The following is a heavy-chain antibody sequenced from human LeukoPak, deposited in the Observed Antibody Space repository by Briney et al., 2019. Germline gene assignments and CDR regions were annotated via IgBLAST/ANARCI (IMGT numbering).Heavy chain of an antibody. V-gene: IGHV3-7*01. CDR2: INEDGSGT. D-gene: IGHD7-27*01. J-gene: IGHJ4*02. Sequence: GGSLRLSCAVSGFTIRSSWMSWVRQTPGKGLEWVANINEDGSGTYYVDSVKGRFTVPRDNAKNSLYLQMSSLRAEDTAVYYCARDPAWGAIDYWGQGTLVTVSS. CDR1: GFTIRSSW. CDR3: ARDPAWGAIDY.